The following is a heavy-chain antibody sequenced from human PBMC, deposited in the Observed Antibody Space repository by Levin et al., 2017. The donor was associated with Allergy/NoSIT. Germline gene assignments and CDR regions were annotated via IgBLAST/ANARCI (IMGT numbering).Heavy chain of an antibody. CDR1: GYIFINYG. D-gene: IGHD6-19*01. CDR3: ARAGTAVPSTRYFQH. J-gene: IGHJ1*01. CDR2: INSYNGVT. Sequence: ASVKVSCTGTGYIFINYGINWVRQAPGQGLEWIGWINSYNGVTNYAQKFQGRVTMTTDTSTSTAHMELRSLTSDDTAVYYCARAGTAVPSTRYFQHWGQGTLVTVSS. V-gene: IGHV1-18*01.